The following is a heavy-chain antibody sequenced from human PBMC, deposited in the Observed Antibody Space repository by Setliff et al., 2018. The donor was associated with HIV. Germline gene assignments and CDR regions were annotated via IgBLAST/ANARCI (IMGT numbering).Heavy chain of an antibody. V-gene: IGHV1-8*02. Sequence: ASVKVSCKASGYTFTNYDIYWVRQATGQGLQWMGWVNPNSGNTGYEQKFQGRVTMTRDTSISTVYMELSSLRSEDTAVYYCARGNDYVWGSYRSGYFDLWGRGTLVTVSS. CDR2: VNPNSGNT. D-gene: IGHD3-16*02. J-gene: IGHJ2*01. CDR1: GYTFTNYD. CDR3: ARGNDYVWGSYRSGYFDL.